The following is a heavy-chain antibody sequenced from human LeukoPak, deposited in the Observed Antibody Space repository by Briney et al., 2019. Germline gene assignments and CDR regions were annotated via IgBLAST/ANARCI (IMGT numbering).Heavy chain of an antibody. CDR1: GFTFSSYG. CDR3: ARAGYGDGSYFDY. J-gene: IGHJ4*02. V-gene: IGHV3-33*01. CDR2: IWYDGGNK. Sequence: GGSLRLSCAASGFTFSSYGMHWVRQAPGKGLEWVAVIWYDGGNKYYADSVKGRFTISRDNSKNTLYLQMNSLRAEDTAVYYCARAGYGDGSYFDYWGQGTLVTVSS. D-gene: IGHD4-17*01.